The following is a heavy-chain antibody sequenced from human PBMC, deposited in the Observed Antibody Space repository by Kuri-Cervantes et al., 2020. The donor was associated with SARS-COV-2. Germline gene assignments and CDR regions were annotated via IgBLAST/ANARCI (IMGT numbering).Heavy chain of an antibody. D-gene: IGHD1-20*01. CDR3: AKDITGVVPYYYYGMDV. V-gene: IGHV3-30*18. CDR1: GFTFSSYA. Sequence: GESLKISCAASGFTFSSYAMSWVRQPPGKGLEWVAVISYDGSNKYYADSVKGRFTISRDNSKNTLYLQMNSLRAEDTAVYYCAKDITGVVPYYYYGMDVWGQGTTVTVSS. J-gene: IGHJ6*02. CDR2: ISYDGSNK.